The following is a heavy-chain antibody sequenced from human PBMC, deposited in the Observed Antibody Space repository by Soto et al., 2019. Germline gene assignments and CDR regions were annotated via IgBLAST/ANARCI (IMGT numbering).Heavy chain of an antibody. CDR3: AKNQGVELVPLATVDWFDP. V-gene: IGHV3-23*01. Sequence: GGSLRLSCAASGFICSSYDMSWVRQAPGKGLEWISSISGSGFKKYYADSVKGRFTISRDNSKSTVYLELNNLSAEDTAVYHCAKNQGVELVPLATVDWFDPWGQGSVVTVSS. CDR2: ISGSGFKK. CDR1: GFICSSYD. D-gene: IGHD1-26*01. J-gene: IGHJ5*02.